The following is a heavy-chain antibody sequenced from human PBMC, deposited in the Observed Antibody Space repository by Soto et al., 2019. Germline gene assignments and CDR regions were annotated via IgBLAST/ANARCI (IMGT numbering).Heavy chain of an antibody. J-gene: IGHJ6*02. CDR1: GGSFSGYY. Sequence: QVQLQQWGAGLLKPSETLSLTCAVYGGSFSGYYWSWIRQPPGKGLEWMGEINHSGSTNYNPSLKRRATISLDTSKQQCSLKLSSVTAADTAVYYCARGRSGSTHYDGMDVWGQGTTVTVSS. CDR3: ARGRSGSTHYDGMDV. CDR2: INHSGST. V-gene: IGHV4-34*01. D-gene: IGHD3-10*01.